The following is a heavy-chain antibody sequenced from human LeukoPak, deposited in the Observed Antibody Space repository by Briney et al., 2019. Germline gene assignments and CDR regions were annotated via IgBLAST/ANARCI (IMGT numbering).Heavy chain of an antibody. Sequence: SETLSLTCAVSGYSISSGYYWGWIRPPPGKGPEWIGSIYHSGSTYYNPSLKSRVTISVDTSKNQFSLKLSSVTAADTAVYYCARQGQYYDFWSGYVNWFDPWGQGTPVTVSS. V-gene: IGHV4-38-2*01. D-gene: IGHD3-3*01. CDR1: GYSISSGYY. CDR3: ARQGQYYDFWSGYVNWFDP. CDR2: IYHSGST. J-gene: IGHJ5*02.